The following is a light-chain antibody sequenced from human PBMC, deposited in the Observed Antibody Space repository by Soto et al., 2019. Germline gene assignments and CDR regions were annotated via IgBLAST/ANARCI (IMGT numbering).Light chain of an antibody. CDR3: SSKTSSTTVV. J-gene: IGLJ3*02. Sequence: QLVLTQPASVSGSPGQSITISCTGTSSDVGGYNSVSWYQQHPDKAPKLMIYDVSNRPSGVSNRFSGSKSGNTASLTISGLQAEDEADYYCSSKTSSTTVVFGGGTKLTVL. V-gene: IGLV2-14*01. CDR1: SSDVGGYNS. CDR2: DVS.